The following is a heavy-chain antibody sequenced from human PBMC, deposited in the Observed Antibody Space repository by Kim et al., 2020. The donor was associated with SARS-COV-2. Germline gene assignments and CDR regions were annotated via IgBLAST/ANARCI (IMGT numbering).Heavy chain of an antibody. J-gene: IGHJ6*02. CDR2: SSNYI. V-gene: IGHV3-21*01. Sequence: SSNYIYYADSGKGRSTISRDNAKNSLSLQMNSLRAEDTAVYYCASLLGLDVWGQGTTVTVSS. CDR3: ASLLGLDV.